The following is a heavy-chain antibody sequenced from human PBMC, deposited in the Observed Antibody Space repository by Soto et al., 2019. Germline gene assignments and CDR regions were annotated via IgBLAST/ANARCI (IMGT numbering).Heavy chain of an antibody. CDR3: ATQGGYSYGLEYYFDY. Sequence: ASVKVSCKASGYTFTGYYMHWVRQAPGQGLEWMGWINPNTGGTNYAQNFQGWVTMTRDTSISTAYMELSRLGSDDTAIYYCATQGGYSYGLEYYFDYWGQGTPVTSPQ. J-gene: IGHJ4*02. V-gene: IGHV1-2*04. CDR1: GYTFTGYY. D-gene: IGHD5-18*01. CDR2: INPNTGGT.